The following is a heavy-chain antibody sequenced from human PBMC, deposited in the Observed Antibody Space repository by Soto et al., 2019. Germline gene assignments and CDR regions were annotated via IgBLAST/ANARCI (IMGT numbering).Heavy chain of an antibody. J-gene: IGHJ4*02. V-gene: IGHV4-59*01. D-gene: IGHD1-26*01. Sequence: QVQLQESGPGLVKPSETLSLTCTVSGGSISSYYWSWIRQPPGKGLEWIGYIYYSGSTSYNPSLKSPVTISVDTSKNQFSRKLSSVTAADTAVYYCARRYGGNFDYWGQGTLVTVSS. CDR1: GGSISSYY. CDR3: ARRYGGNFDY. CDR2: IYYSGST.